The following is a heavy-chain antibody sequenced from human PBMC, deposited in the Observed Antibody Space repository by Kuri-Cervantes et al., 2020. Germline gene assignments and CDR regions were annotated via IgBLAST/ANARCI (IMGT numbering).Heavy chain of an antibody. CDR2: IIPIFGTA. Sequence: SVKVSCKASGGTFDNYAIIWVRQARGQGLEWMGGIIPIFGTANYAQKFQGRVTITTDESTSTAYMELSSLRSEDTAVYYCARGDSYDSSGYYYGGHDYWGQGTLVTVSS. V-gene: IGHV1-69*05. CDR3: ARGDSYDSSGYYYGGHDY. CDR1: GGTFDNYA. D-gene: IGHD3-22*01. J-gene: IGHJ4*02.